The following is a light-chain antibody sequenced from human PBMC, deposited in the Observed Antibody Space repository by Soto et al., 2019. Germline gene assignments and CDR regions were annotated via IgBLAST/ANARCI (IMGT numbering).Light chain of an antibody. CDR1: QSIRSY. J-gene: IGKJ1*01. Sequence: DIQMTESPSSLSASVGDRVTITCRANQSIRSYLNWFQQKPRNAPKLLIYSASNLQSGVPSRFSGCGSVTEFTLTISSLQPDDCATDYCQQYNSNPWTFGQGTKVDIK. CDR2: SAS. V-gene: IGKV1-39*01. CDR3: QQYNSNPWT.